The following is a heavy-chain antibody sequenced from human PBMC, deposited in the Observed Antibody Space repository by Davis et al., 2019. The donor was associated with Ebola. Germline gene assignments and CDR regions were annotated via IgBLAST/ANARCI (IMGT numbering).Heavy chain of an antibody. J-gene: IGHJ3*02. V-gene: IGHV4-4*07. CDR3: ARRGLYDYVWGSYRPGAFDI. CDR1: GGSISSYY. CDR2: IYTSGST. Sequence: PSETLSLTCTVSGGSISSYYWSWIRQPAGKGLEWIGHIYTSGSTNYNPSLKSRVTISVDTSKNQFSLKLSSVTAADTAVYYCARRGLYDYVWGSYRPGAFDIWGQGTMVTVSS. D-gene: IGHD3-16*02.